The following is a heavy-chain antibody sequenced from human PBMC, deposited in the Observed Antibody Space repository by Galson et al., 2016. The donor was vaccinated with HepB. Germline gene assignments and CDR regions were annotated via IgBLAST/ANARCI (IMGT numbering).Heavy chain of an antibody. J-gene: IGHJ4*02. Sequence: SVKVSCKASGYTFSDYFMHWVRQAPGQGLECMGIINPSGGSTSYAQKFQGRVTMTRDTSTSTVYMEMSSLRSEDTAVYYCARESHTYGPSWGQGTLVTVSS. CDR1: GYTFSDYF. V-gene: IGHV1-46*01. D-gene: IGHD5-18*01. CDR2: INPSGGST. CDR3: ARESHTYGPS.